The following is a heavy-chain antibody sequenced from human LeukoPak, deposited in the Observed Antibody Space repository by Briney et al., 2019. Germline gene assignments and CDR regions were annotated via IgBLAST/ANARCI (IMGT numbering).Heavy chain of an antibody. Sequence: SETLSLTCAVYGGSFSGYYWSWIRQPPGKGLEWIGEINHSGSTNYNPSLKSRVTISVDTSKNQFSLKLSSVTAADTAVYYCARRKRASVRPFDYWGQGTLVTVSS. J-gene: IGHJ4*02. CDR2: INHSGST. CDR1: GGSFSGYY. CDR3: ARRKRASVRPFDY. V-gene: IGHV4-34*01.